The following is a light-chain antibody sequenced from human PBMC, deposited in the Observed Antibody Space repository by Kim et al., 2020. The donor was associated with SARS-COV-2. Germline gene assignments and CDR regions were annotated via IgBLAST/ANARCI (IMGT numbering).Light chain of an antibody. J-gene: IGLJ2*01. CDR1: NIGSKS. CDR3: QGWDSSSDHPYVV. CDR2: YDS. V-gene: IGLV3-21*04. Sequence: SYELTQPPSVSVAPGKTARITCGGNNIGSKSVHWYQQKPGQAPVLVIYYDSDRPSGIPERFSGSNSGNTATLTISRVEAGDEADYYCQGWDSSSDHPYVV.